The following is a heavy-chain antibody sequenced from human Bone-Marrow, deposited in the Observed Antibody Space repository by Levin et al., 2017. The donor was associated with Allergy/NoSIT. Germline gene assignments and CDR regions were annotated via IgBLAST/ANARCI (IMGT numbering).Heavy chain of an antibody. CDR3: AKNGGWYGAGYFDY. Sequence: GGSLRLSCAASGFTVSSNYMSWVRQAPGKGLEWVSVIYSGGDTFYAESVKGRFTISRDNSKNTLYLQMNSLIAEDAAVYYCAKNGGWYGAGYFDYWGQGTLVTVSS. D-gene: IGHD6-19*01. CDR1: GFTVSSNY. V-gene: IGHV3-66*02. CDR2: IYSGGDT. J-gene: IGHJ4*02.